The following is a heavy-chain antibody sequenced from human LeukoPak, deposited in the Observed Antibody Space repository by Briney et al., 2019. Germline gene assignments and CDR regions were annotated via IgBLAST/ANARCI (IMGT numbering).Heavy chain of an antibody. CDR2: ISSTGST. V-gene: IGHV4-61*02. J-gene: IGHJ4*02. Sequence: PSETLSLTCTVSGGSISSGGHYWSWIRQPAGKGLEYLGRISSTGSTNYNPSLRSRVTISADTSKNHFSLKLTSVTAADTAVYYCARPNIDYYGQRGDYWGQGTLVTVSS. CDR1: GGSISSGGHY. D-gene: IGHD3-10*01. CDR3: ARPNIDYYGQRGDY.